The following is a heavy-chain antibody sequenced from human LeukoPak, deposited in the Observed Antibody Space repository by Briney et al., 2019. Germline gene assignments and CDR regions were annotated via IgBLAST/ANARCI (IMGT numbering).Heavy chain of an antibody. CDR3: ATTNDGGGYQWGDFFDF. V-gene: IGHV1-69*04. J-gene: IGHJ4*02. CDR2: IIPNLGTT. Sequence: SVKVSCKASGGTSNSHAISWVRQAPGQGLEWMGRIIPNLGTTNRAQNFQDRVTLTADKFTNTAYMELTSLTSDDTAVYYCATTNDGGGYQWGDFFDFWGQGTLVTVSS. D-gene: IGHD3-22*01. CDR1: GGTSNSHA.